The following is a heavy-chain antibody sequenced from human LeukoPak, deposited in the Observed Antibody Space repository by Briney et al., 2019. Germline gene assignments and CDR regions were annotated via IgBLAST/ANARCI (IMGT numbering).Heavy chain of an antibody. CDR3: ARDTYYDILTGYYPFDY. CDR1: GGTFSSYA. V-gene: IGHV1-69*05. Sequence: GSSVKVSCKASGGTFSSYAISWVRQAPGQGLEWMGGIIPIFGTANYAQKFQGRVTITTDESTSTAYMELSSLRSEDTAVYYCARDTYYDILTGYYPFDYWGQGTLVTVSS. J-gene: IGHJ4*02. D-gene: IGHD3-9*01. CDR2: IIPIFGTA.